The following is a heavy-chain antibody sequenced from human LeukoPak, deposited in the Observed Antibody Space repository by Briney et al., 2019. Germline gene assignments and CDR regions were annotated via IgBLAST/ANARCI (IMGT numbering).Heavy chain of an antibody. CDR1: GFIFSSYA. CDR2: ISGSGTST. D-gene: IGHD3-10*01. J-gene: IGHJ4*02. V-gene: IGHV3-23*01. Sequence: GGSLRLSCVASGFIFSSYAMTWVRQTPGKGLERVSGISGSGTSTYYADSVKGRFTISRDNSKNTLYLQMNSLRAEDTAVYYCARGAMYYYGSGSYLDYWGQGTLVTVSS. CDR3: ARGAMYYYGSGSYLDY.